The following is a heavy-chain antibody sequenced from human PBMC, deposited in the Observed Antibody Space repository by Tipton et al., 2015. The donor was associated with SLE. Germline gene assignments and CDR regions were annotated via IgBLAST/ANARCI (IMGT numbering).Heavy chain of an antibody. CDR2: ISYDGSNK. CDR1: GFTVSSNY. V-gene: IGHV3-30*03. Sequence: RSLRLSCAASGFTVSSNYMSWVRQAPGKGLEWVAVISYDGSNKYYADSVKGRFTISRDNSKNTLYLQMNSLRAEDTAVYYCARGGKMATIYYFDYWGQGTLVTVSS. D-gene: IGHD5-24*01. J-gene: IGHJ4*02. CDR3: ARGGKMATIYYFDY.